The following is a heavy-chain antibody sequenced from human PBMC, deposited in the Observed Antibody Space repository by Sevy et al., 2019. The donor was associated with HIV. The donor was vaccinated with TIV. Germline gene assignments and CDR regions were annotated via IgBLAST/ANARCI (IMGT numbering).Heavy chain of an antibody. J-gene: IGHJ4*02. CDR2: TRNKANSYTT. CDR3: ARDRGGFDY. D-gene: IGHD3-16*01. CDR1: GFTFSDHY. V-gene: IGHV3-72*01. Sequence: GGSLRLSCAASGFTFSDHYMDWVRQAPGKGLEWVGRTRNKANSYTTEYAASVKGRFTISRDDSKNSLYLQMNSLKTEDTAVYCSARDRGGFDYWGQGTLVTVS.